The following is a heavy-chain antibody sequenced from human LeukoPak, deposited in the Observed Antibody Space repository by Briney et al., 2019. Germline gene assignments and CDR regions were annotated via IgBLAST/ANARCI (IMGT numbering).Heavy chain of an antibody. Sequence: GGSLRLSCAASGFTFSSYGMHWVRQAPGKGLEGVAVIWYDGSNKYYADSVKGRFTISRDNSKNTLYLQMNSLRADDTAVYYCARDSGPYCSSTSCYTGWFDPWGQGTLVTVSS. D-gene: IGHD2-2*01. CDR1: GFTFSSYG. J-gene: IGHJ5*02. CDR3: ARDSGPYCSSTSCYTGWFDP. CDR2: IWYDGSNK. V-gene: IGHV3-33*01.